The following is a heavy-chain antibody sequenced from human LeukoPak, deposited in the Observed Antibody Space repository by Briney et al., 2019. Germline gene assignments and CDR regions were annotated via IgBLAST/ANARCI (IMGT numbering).Heavy chain of an antibody. CDR2: INHSGST. CDR1: GGSFSGYY. Sequence: SETLSLTCAVYGGSFSGYYWSWIRQPPGKGLEWIGEINHSGSTNYNPSLKSRVTISVDTSKNQSSLKLGSVTAADTAVYYCARDDIGVALGGVWGMGAAVIVSS. CDR3: ARDDIGVALGGV. J-gene: IGHJ6*04. D-gene: IGHD2-15*01. V-gene: IGHV4-34*01.